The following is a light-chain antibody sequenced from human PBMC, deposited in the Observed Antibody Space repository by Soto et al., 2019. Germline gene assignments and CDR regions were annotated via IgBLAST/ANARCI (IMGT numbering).Light chain of an antibody. CDR3: QQYGSSFGT. Sequence: EIVLTQSPGTLSLSPGERATLSCRASQSVSSSYLAWYQQKPGQAPRLLIYGASSRATGIPDRFSGSGSGTDFTLTISRLEPEDSEVYYCQQYGSSFGTFGQGTKV. CDR2: GAS. CDR1: QSVSSSY. J-gene: IGKJ1*01. V-gene: IGKV3-20*01.